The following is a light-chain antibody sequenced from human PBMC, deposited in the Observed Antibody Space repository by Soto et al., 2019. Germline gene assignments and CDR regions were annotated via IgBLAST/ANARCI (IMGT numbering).Light chain of an antibody. V-gene: IGKV3-20*01. Sequence: EIALTQSPGTLSLSPGERATLSCRASQSVSYYLAWYQQKPGQAPRLIIHGASSRATGVPDRITGSGSGTDFTLSISRLEPEDFAVYYCQQYGGSTRTFGQGTKVDIK. CDR1: QSVSYY. J-gene: IGKJ1*01. CDR2: GAS. CDR3: QQYGGSTRT.